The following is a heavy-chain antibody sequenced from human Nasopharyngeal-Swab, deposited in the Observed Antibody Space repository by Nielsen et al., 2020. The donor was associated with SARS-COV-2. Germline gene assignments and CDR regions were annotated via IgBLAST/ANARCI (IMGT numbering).Heavy chain of an antibody. CDR1: GYSFSTYW. D-gene: IGHD4/OR15-4a*01. CDR2: IYPGDSTT. CDR3: ARLYGGYVDY. J-gene: IGHJ4*02. V-gene: IGHV5-51*01. Sequence: GESLKISCQGSGYSFSTYWIGWVRQMPGKGLEWMGIIYPGDSTTEYRPSFQGQVTISADKSISTAYLQWSSLKASDTAMYFCARLYGGYVDYWGQGTLVTVSS.